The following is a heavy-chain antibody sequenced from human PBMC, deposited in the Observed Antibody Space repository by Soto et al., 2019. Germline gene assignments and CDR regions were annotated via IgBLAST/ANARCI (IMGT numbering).Heavy chain of an antibody. CDR2: AYHSGNP. J-gene: IGHJ5*02. V-gene: IGHV4-30-2*01. D-gene: IGHD4-17*01. CDR1: GDTISTGGYS. Sequence: QLQLQESGSRLVQAAETLSRNCAVSGDTISTGGYSWTWIRQPPGKPLEWIVHAYHSGNPYYNPSLKSRVIISVGRSKNQFYLKLSSVTPAAPAVYYGARETYGDYVGYCAPWGQGTLVTFSS. CDR3: ARETYGDYVGYCAP.